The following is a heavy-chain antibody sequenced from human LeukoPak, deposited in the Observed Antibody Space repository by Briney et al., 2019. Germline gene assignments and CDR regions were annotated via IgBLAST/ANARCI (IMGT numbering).Heavy chain of an antibody. J-gene: IGHJ6*04. D-gene: IGHD3-10*01. CDR2: IKHSGST. V-gene: IGHV4-34*01. Sequence: SETLSLTCAVYGGSFTGYYWSSIRQPPGKGLECIGEIKHSGSTNYNPSLKSRVTISVDTSKNQFSLKLSSVTAADTAVYYCARDPARPRNYYGSGSFVYYGMDVWGKGTTVTVSS. CDR3: ARDPARPRNYYGSGSFVYYGMDV. CDR1: GGSFTGYY.